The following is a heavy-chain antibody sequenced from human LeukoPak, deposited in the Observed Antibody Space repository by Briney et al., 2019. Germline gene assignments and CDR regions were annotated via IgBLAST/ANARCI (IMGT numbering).Heavy chain of an antibody. Sequence: ASVKISCKVSGYTFTDYYMHWVQQAPGKGLEWMGLVDPEDGETIYAEKFQGRVTITADTSTDTAYMELSSLRSEDTAVYYCARVPRNSGSYYFDYWGQGTLVTVSS. D-gene: IGHD1-26*01. CDR1: GYTFTDYY. J-gene: IGHJ4*02. CDR2: VDPEDGET. CDR3: ARVPRNSGSYYFDY. V-gene: IGHV1-69-2*01.